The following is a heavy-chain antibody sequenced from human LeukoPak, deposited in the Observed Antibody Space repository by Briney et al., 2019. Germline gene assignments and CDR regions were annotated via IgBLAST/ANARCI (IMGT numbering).Heavy chain of an antibody. Sequence: GGSLRLSCAASGFTFSSYWMSWVRQAPGKGLEWVANIKQDGSEKYYVDSVKGRFTISRDNAKNSLYLQMNSLRAEDTAVYYCAKDPGILWFGESARGYWGQGTLVTVSS. V-gene: IGHV3-7*03. CDR1: GFTFSSYW. J-gene: IGHJ4*02. D-gene: IGHD3-10*01. CDR2: IKQDGSEK. CDR3: AKDPGILWFGESARGY.